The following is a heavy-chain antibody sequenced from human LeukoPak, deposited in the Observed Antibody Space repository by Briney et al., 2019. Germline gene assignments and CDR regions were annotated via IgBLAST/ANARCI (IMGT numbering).Heavy chain of an antibody. D-gene: IGHD3-10*01. CDR2: IWYDGSNK. Sequence: GGSLRLSCAASGFTFSSYAMSWVRQAPGKGLEWVAVIWYDGSNKYYADSVKGRFTISRDNSKNTLYLQMNSLRAEDTAVYYCAREGVAGNTYYYYGMDVWGQGTTVTVSS. V-gene: IGHV3-33*08. J-gene: IGHJ6*02. CDR3: AREGVAGNTYYYYGMDV. CDR1: GFTFSSYA.